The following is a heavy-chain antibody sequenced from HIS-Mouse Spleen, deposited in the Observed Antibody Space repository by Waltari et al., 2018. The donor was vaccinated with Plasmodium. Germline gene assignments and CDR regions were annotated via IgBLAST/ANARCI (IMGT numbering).Heavy chain of an antibody. D-gene: IGHD7-27*01. J-gene: IGHJ4*02. CDR3: AGGGATGEAFTLDY. Sequence: QVQLVQSGAEVKKPGSSVKVSCKASGGTFSSYAISWVRQAPGQWLEWMVRIIPILGIASYAQKFQGRVTITADKSTSTAYMELSSLRSEDTAVYYCAGGGATGEAFTLDYWGQGTLVTVSS. CDR2: IIPILGIA. V-gene: IGHV1-69*04. CDR1: GGTFSSYA.